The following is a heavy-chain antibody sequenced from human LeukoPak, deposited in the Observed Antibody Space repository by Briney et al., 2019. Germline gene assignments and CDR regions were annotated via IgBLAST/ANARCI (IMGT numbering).Heavy chain of an antibody. J-gene: IGHJ4*02. Sequence: GGSLRLSCAASGFTFSSYWMSWVRQAPGKGLEWVANIKQDGSEKYYVDSVKGRFTISRDNAKNSLDLQMNSLRAEDTAVYYCARHSGSSDFDYWGQGTLVTVSS. CDR2: IKQDGSEK. CDR1: GFTFSSYW. D-gene: IGHD1-26*01. CDR3: ARHSGSSDFDY. V-gene: IGHV3-7*03.